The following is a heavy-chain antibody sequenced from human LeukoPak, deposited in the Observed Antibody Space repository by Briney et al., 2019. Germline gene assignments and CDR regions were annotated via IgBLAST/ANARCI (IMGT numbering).Heavy chain of an antibody. CDR1: GFPSSSYW. D-gene: IGHD1-20*01. J-gene: IGHJ4*02. V-gene: IGHV3-74*01. CDR2: IDSDGRDT. Sequence: GGSLRLPCAASGFPSSSYWMHWVPQTPGKGLVWVGRIDSDGRDTHYADSVKGRFTISRDNAQSTLYLQMNSLTGEDTAASYCAIDYRASAGYHWIYYLDFWGQGALVTVSS. CDR3: AIDYRASAGYHWIYYLDF.